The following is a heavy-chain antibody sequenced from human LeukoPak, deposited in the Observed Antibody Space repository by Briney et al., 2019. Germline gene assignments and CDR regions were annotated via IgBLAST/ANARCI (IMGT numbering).Heavy chain of an antibody. CDR3: ARDRSSWYSFDY. CDR1: GFTFSSYG. V-gene: IGHV3-33*01. Sequence: GGSLRLSCAASGFTFSSYGMHWVRQAPGKGLEWVAVIWYDGSNKYYADSVKGRFTISRDNSKNTLYLQMNSLRAEDTAVYYCARDRSSWYSFDYWGQGTLVTVSS. CDR2: IWYDGSNK. J-gene: IGHJ4*02. D-gene: IGHD6-13*01.